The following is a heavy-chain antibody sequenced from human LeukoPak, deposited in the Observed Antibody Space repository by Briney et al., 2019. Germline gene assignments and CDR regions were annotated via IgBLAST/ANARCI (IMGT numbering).Heavy chain of an antibody. CDR2: LYDSGSA. J-gene: IGHJ4*02. D-gene: IGHD6-13*01. CDR1: GGSIRSTSYY. Sequence: SETLSLTCTVSGGSIRSTSYYWGWIRQPPGKGLEWIGSLYDSGSAYYNPSLKSRVTISVDTSKNQFSLKLTSVTAADTAVYYCASRQQLVESIDYWGQGTLVTVSS. CDR3: ASRQQLVESIDY. V-gene: IGHV4-39*07.